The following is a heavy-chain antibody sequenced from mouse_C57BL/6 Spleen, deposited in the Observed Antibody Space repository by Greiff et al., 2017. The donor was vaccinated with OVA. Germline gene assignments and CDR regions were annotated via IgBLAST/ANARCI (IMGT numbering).Heavy chain of an antibody. CDR2: IYPGSGNT. CDR1: GYTFTDYY. Sequence: VQLQQSGAELVRPGASVKLSCKASGYTFTDYYINRVKQRPGQGLEWIARIYPGSGNTYYNEKFKGKATLTAEKSSSTAYMQLSSLTSEDSAVYFCARSLIYYGSPPYFDVWGTGTTVTVSS. J-gene: IGHJ1*03. CDR3: ARSLIYYGSPPYFDV. V-gene: IGHV1-76*01. D-gene: IGHD1-1*01.